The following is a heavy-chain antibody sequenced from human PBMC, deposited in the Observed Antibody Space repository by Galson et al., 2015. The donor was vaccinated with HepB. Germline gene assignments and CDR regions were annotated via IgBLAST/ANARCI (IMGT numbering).Heavy chain of an antibody. CDR1: GGSISSYY. CDR3: ARGFRLGYSSGWSPFDY. J-gene: IGHJ4*02. V-gene: IGHV4-59*01. Sequence: ETLSLTCTVSGGSISSYYWSWIRQPPGKGLEWIGYIYYSGSTNYNPSLKSRVTISVDTSKNQFSLKLSSVTAADTAVYYCARGFRLGYSSGWSPFDYWGQGTLVTVSS. D-gene: IGHD6-19*01. CDR2: IYYSGST.